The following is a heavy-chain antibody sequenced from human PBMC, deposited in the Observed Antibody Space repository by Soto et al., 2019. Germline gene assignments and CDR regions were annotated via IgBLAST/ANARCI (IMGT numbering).Heavy chain of an antibody. CDR1: GYTFTGYY. CDR3: ATSSISLGFAGETDYYLDH. J-gene: IGHJ4*01. Sequence: AAVKVSCKASGYTFTGYYMHWVRQAPGQGXEWMGWINPNSGGTKYAQKFQGWVTMTRDTSISTAYMDLSRLRSDDTAVYYCATSSISLGFAGETDYYLDHWGQGTLVTVSS. D-gene: IGHD2-21*01. V-gene: IGHV1-2*04. CDR2: INPNSGGT.